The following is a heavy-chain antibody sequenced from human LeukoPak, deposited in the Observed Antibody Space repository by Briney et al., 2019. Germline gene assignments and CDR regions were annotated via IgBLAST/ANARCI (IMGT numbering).Heavy chain of an antibody. D-gene: IGHD3-22*01. CDR2: IYSGGST. V-gene: IGHV3-66*01. CDR3: ARGEYDSSGYQY. Sequence: GGSLRLSCAASGFTVSSNYMSWVRQAPGKGLEWVSVIYSGGSTYYADSVKGRFTISRDNSKNTLYLQMNSLRAEDTAVYYCARGEYDSSGYQYWGQGTLVTVSS. J-gene: IGHJ1*01. CDR1: GFTVSSNY.